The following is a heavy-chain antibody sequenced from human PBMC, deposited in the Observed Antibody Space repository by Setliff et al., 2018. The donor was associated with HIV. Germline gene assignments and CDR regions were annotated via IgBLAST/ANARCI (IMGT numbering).Heavy chain of an antibody. D-gene: IGHD3-10*01. CDR2: INPTGGSSVT. CDR3: ARKGSGSSFDFEY. Sequence: ASVKVSCKASGYTFTSYYIHWVRRAPGQGLEWMGIINPTGGSSVTSYAQKFQGRVTLTRDTSASTAYMELSSLRSEDTAVYYCARKGSGSSFDFEYWGQGTLVTVSS. J-gene: IGHJ4*02. V-gene: IGHV1-46*01. CDR1: GYTFTSYY.